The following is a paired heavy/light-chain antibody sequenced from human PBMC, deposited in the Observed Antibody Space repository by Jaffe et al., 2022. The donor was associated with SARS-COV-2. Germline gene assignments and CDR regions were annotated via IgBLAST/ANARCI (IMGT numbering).Heavy chain of an antibody. Sequence: EVQLVESGGGLVQPGGSLRLSCAASGFTFSSYSMTWVRQAPGQGPEWVSSISDNAASIYYSDSVKGRFTISRDNSKNTLYLQMNSLRAEDTAVYYCAKDHPTVVLVSWGQGTLVTVSS. CDR2: ISDNAASI. V-gene: IGHV3-23*04. CDR1: GFTFSSYS. CDR3: AKDHPTVVLVS. J-gene: IGHJ5*02. D-gene: IGHD4-17*01.
Light chain of an antibody. CDR2: WAS. Sequence: DIVMTQSPDSLAVSLGERATINCKSSQSVLRSSHSKDFLAWYQQKPGQSPKLLIYWASTRESGVPDRFSGSGSGTDFTLTINSLQAEDVAVYYCHQYNSVPRTFGQGTKVEIK. V-gene: IGKV4-1*01. CDR3: HQYNSVPRT. CDR1: QSVLRSSHSKDF. J-gene: IGKJ1*01.